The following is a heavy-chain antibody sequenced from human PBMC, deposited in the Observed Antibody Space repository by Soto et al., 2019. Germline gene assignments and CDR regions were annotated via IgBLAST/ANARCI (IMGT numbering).Heavy chain of an antibody. CDR1: GGSISSGGYY. CDR2: IYYSGST. Sequence: PSETLSLTCTVSGGSISSGGYYWSWIRQHPGKGLEWIGYIYYSGSTYHNPSLKSRATISVDTSKNQFSLKLSSVTAADTAVYYCARGGIRAGMDVWGQGTTVTVSS. D-gene: IGHD3-16*01. V-gene: IGHV4-31*03. CDR3: ARGGIRAGMDV. J-gene: IGHJ6*02.